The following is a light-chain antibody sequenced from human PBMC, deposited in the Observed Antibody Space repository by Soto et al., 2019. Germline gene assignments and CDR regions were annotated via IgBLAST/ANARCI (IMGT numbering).Light chain of an antibody. Sequence: VLTQSPDTLFLSPGDRVTLSCRANQRASRQYLSWYQQRPGQPPRLLIYSVSMRADGIPDRFSGSGSGSEFTLTINRLEPEDFAVYYCQDFDSPQWTFGQGTKIE. V-gene: IGKV3-20*01. CDR3: QDFDSPQWT. J-gene: IGKJ1*01. CDR2: SVS. CDR1: QRASRQY.